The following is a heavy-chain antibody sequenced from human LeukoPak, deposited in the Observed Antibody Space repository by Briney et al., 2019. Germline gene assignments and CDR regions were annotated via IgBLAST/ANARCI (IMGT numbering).Heavy chain of an antibody. Sequence: PGGSLRLSCAASGFTFSSYSMNWVRQAPGKGLEWVSSISSSSSYIYYADSVKGRFTISRDNAKNSLYLQMNSLRAEDTAVYYCARGNWNPRAFDIWGQGTMVTVSS. J-gene: IGHJ3*02. CDR1: GFTFSSYS. V-gene: IGHV3-21*01. D-gene: IGHD1-20*01. CDR2: ISSSSSYI. CDR3: ARGNWNPRAFDI.